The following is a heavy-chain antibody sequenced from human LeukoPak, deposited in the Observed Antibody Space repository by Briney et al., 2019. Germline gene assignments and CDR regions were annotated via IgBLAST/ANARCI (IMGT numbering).Heavy chain of an antibody. CDR2: IYYSGST. Sequence: SETLSLTCTVSGGSISSSSYCWGWIRQPPGKGLEWIGSIYYSGSTYYNPSLKSRVTISVDTSKNQFSLKLSSVTAADTAVYYCARDSDTGFDYWGQGTLVTVSS. J-gene: IGHJ4*02. V-gene: IGHV4-39*07. CDR3: ARDSDTGFDY. CDR1: GGSISSSSYC. D-gene: IGHD5-18*01.